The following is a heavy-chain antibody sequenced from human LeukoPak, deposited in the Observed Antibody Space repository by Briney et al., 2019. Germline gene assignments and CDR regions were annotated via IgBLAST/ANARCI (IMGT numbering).Heavy chain of an antibody. CDR2: ISSSGTTT. V-gene: IGHV3-11*04. J-gene: IGHJ4*02. Sequence: PGGSLRLSCAASGFTFSDYYMSWIRHAPGKGLGWDSYISSSGTTTNYTDSVKGRFTISRDNAKSSLYLQMNSLRAEDTAVYYCARTDRVAGRRGYLDYWGQGTLVTVSS. CDR3: ARTDRVAGRRGYLDY. CDR1: GFTFSDYY. D-gene: IGHD6-19*01.